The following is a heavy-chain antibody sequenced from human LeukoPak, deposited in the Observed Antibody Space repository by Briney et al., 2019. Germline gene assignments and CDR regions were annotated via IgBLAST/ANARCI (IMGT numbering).Heavy chain of an antibody. Sequence: GGSLRLSCAVSGFTVSDNYMSWVRQAPGKGLEWVSVIYSGGSRYYADSVKGRFTISRDNSKNTLYLQMNSLRAEDTAVYYCAKLGKTENHYGSGRFSYYYYMDVWGKGTTVTISS. CDR1: GFTVSDNY. CDR3: AKLGKTENHYGSGRFSYYYYMDV. D-gene: IGHD3-10*01. CDR2: IYSGGSR. V-gene: IGHV3-53*05. J-gene: IGHJ6*03.